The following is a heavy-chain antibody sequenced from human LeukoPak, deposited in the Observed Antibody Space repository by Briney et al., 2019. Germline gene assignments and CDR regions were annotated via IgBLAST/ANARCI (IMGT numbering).Heavy chain of an antibody. V-gene: IGHV1-24*01. J-gene: IGHJ3*02. CDR3: ARAAVNYDFWSGYPFDAFDI. D-gene: IGHD3-3*01. CDR1: GYTLTELS. Sequence: ASVKVSCKVSGYTLTELSMHWVRQAPGKGLEWMGGFDPEDGETIYAQKFQGRVTMTEDTSTDTAYMELSSLRSEDTAVYYCARAAVNYDFWSGYPFDAFDIWGQGTMVTVSS. CDR2: FDPEDGET.